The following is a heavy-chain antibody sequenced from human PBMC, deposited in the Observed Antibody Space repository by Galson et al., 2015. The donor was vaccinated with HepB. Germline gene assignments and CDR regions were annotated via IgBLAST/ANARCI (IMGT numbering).Heavy chain of an antibody. CDR3: ARSKLGDYGMDV. V-gene: IGHV3-48*01. D-gene: IGHD7-27*01. CDR1: GFTFSSYS. J-gene: IGHJ6*02. CDR2: ISSSSSTI. Sequence: CLRLSCAASGFTFSSYSMNWVRQAPGKGLEWVSYISSSSSTIYYADSVKGRFTISRDNAKNPLYLQMNSLRAEDTAVYYCARSKLGDYGMDVWGQGTTVTVSS.